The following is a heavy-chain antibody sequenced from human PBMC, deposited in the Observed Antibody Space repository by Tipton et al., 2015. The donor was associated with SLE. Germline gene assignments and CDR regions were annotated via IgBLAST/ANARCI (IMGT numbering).Heavy chain of an antibody. CDR3: ARVPGLERSYFYYYYMDV. J-gene: IGHJ6*03. D-gene: IGHD1-1*01. V-gene: IGHV4-39*07. CDR1: GASVRSTSYH. Sequence: TLSLTCFVSGASVRSTSYHWGWIRQPPGKGLEWIGNIYYDGTAYYTPSLESRVSISVDTSKNQFSLKLSSVTAADTAVYYCARVPGLERSYFYYYYMDVWGKGTTVTVSS. CDR2: IYYDGTA.